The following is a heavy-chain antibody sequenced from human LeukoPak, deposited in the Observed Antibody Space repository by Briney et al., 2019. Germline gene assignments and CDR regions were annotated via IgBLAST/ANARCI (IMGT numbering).Heavy chain of an antibody. CDR3: ARVGSSWYAFLDY. V-gene: IGHV3-21*01. Sequence: GGSLRLSCAASGFTFSSYSMNWVRQAPGKGLEWVSSISSSSSYIYYADSVKGRFTISRDNAKNSLYLQMNSLRAEDTAVYYCARVGSSWYAFLDYWGQGTLVTVSS. J-gene: IGHJ4*02. CDR1: GFTFSSYS. CDR2: ISSSSSYI. D-gene: IGHD6-13*01.